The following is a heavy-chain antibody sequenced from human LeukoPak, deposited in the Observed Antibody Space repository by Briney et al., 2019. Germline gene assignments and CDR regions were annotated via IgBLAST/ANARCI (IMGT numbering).Heavy chain of an antibody. D-gene: IGHD3-3*01. Sequence: ASVKVSCKASGCTFASYGISWVRQAPGQGLEWMGWISAYNGNTNYAQKFQDRVTMTTDTSTSTAYMEVRSLRSDDTAVYYCARESRITIFGVVTPDYKYGMDVWGQGTTVIVSS. J-gene: IGHJ6*02. CDR3: ARESRITIFGVVTPDYKYGMDV. CDR1: GCTFASYG. V-gene: IGHV1-18*01. CDR2: ISAYNGNT.